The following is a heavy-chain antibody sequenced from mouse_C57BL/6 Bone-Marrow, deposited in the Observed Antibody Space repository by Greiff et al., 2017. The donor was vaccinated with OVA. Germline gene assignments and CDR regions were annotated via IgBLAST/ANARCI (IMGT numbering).Heavy chain of an antibody. CDR2: IWSGGST. Sequence: VKLVESGPGLVQPSQSLSITCTVSGFSLTSYGVHWVRQSPGKGLEWLGVIWSGGSTDYNAAFISRLSISKDNSKSQVFFKMNSLQADDTAIYYCARDSSGYLFAYWGQGTLVTVSA. CDR1: GFSLTSYG. D-gene: IGHD3-2*02. J-gene: IGHJ3*01. CDR3: ARDSSGYLFAY. V-gene: IGHV2-2*01.